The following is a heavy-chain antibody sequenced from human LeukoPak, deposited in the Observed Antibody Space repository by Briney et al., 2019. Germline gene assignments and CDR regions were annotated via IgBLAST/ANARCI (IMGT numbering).Heavy chain of an antibody. V-gene: IGHV3-7*03. CDR2: IKQDGSEK. D-gene: IGHD3-10*01. J-gene: IGHJ5*02. CDR1: GGSISSYY. Sequence: ETLSLTCTVSGGSISSYYRSWIRQPPGKGLEWVANIKQDGSEKYYVDSVKGRFTISRDNAKNSLYLQMNSLRAEDPAVYYCARGRGTWGQGTLVTVSS. CDR3: ARGRGT.